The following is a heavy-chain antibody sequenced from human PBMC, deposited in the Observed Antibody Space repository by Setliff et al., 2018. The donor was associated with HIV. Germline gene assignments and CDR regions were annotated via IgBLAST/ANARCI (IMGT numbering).Heavy chain of an antibody. CDR1: GFTFSGFA. Sequence: PGGSLRLSCAASGFTFSGFAMSWVRQAPGKGLEWVSGISDSSSSTYTADSVKGRFIISRDNSKNTMFLQMNNLRAEDTAFYYCAKDYTPTFWEYNWFDLWGQGTLVTVS. J-gene: IGHJ5*02. D-gene: IGHD3-3*01. CDR3: AKDYTPTFWEYNWFDL. V-gene: IGHV3-23*01. CDR2: ISDSSSST.